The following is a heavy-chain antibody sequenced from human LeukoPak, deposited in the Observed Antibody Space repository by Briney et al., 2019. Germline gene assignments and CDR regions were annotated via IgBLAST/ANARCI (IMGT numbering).Heavy chain of an antibody. D-gene: IGHD4-17*01. CDR2: IYYSGST. CDR3: ARSSTTVTTDFDY. V-gene: IGHV4-39*01. J-gene: IGHJ4*02. Sequence: PSETLSLTCTVSGGSVSSGSYYWGWIRQPPGKGLEWIGSIYYSGSTYYNPSLKSRVTISVDTSKNQFSLKLSSVTAADTAVYYCARSSTTVTTDFDYWGQGTLVTVSS. CDR1: GGSVSSGSYY.